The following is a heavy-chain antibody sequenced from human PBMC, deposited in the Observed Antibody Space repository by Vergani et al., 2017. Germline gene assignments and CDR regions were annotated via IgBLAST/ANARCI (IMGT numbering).Heavy chain of an antibody. CDR2: IIPILGIA. D-gene: IGHD4-17*01. V-gene: IGHV1-69*04. J-gene: IGHJ6*03. CDR1: GGTFSSYA. CDR3: AGQPLDGDYVRGDYYYMDV. Sequence: QVQLVQSGAEVKKPGSSVKVSCKASGGTFSSYAISWVRQAPGQGLEWMGRIIPILGIANYAQKFQGRVTITADKSTSTAYMELSSLRSEDAAVYYCAGQPLDGDYVRGDYYYMDVWGKGTTVTVSS.